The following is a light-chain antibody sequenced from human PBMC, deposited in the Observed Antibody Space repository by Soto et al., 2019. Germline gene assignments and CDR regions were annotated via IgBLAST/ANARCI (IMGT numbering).Light chain of an antibody. CDR3: SSYTTRHTLV. CDR2: EVS. Sequence: QSALTQPASVSESPGQSITISCTGTSSDIGVSTFVSWYQQHPGKAPELIIYEVSDRPSGVSHRFSGSKSGNTASLTISGLQAEDEADYYCSSYTTRHTLVFGGGTQLTVL. J-gene: IGLJ2*01. CDR1: SSDIGVSTF. V-gene: IGLV2-14*01.